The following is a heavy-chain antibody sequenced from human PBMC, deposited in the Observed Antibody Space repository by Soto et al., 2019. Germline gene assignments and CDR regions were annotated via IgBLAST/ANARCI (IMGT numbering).Heavy chain of an antibody. CDR3: ARDQADYRGGWPLDY. J-gene: IGHJ4*02. Sequence: RIRKTPEKRLEWIGYIYYSGSTDYNPSLKSRVTISVDTSKNQFSLKLSSVTAADTAVYYCARDQADYRGGWPLDYWGQGTLVTVSS. D-gene: IGHD6-19*01. V-gene: IGHV4-59*12. CDR2: IYYSGST.